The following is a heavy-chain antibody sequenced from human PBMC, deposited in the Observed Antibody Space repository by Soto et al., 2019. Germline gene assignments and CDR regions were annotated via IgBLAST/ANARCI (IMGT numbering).Heavy chain of an antibody. CDR2: IKSKTDGGTT. D-gene: IGHD4-4*01. Sequence: GGSLRLSCAASGFTFSNAWMSWVRQAPGKGLEWVGRIKSKTDGGTTDYGAPVKGRFTISRDDSKNTLYLQMNSLKTEDTAVYYCTTDLGLQSRRGYYYYYMDVWGKGTMVTVSS. CDR1: GFTFSNAW. V-gene: IGHV3-15*01. CDR3: TTDLGLQSRRGYYYYYMDV. J-gene: IGHJ6*03.